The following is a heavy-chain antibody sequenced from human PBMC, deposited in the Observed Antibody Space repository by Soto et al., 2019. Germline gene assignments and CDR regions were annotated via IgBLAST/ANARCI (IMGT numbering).Heavy chain of an antibody. CDR3: ARDEPRYSGYFDY. J-gene: IGHJ4*02. CDR1: GFTFSSYE. V-gene: IGHV3-48*03. CDR2: ISSSGSTI. Sequence: GGSLRLSCAASGFTFSSYEMNWVRQAPGKGLEWVSYISSSGSTIYYADSVKGRFTISRDNAKNSLYLQMNSLRPEDTAVYYCARDEPRYSGYFDYWGQGTLVTVSS. D-gene: IGHD5-12*01.